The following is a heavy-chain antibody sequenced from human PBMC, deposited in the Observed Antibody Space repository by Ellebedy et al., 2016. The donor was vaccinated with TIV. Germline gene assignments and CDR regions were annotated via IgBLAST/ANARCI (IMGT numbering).Heavy chain of an antibody. CDR3: ARENGSGDYGMDV. J-gene: IGHJ6*02. CDR1: GFTFSSYA. V-gene: IGHV3-30*01. CDR2: ISYDGSNK. Sequence: GESLKISCAASGFTFSSYAMHWVRQAPGKGLEWVAVISYDGSNKYYADSVKGRFTISRDNSKNTLYLQMNSLRAEDTAVYYCARENGSGDYGMDVWGQGTTVTVSS. D-gene: IGHD3-10*01.